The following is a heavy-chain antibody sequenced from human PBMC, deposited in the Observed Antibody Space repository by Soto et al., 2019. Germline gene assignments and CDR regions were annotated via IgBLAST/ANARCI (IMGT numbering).Heavy chain of an antibody. CDR3: ARSLSVLRFLEWLSQGNALDI. D-gene: IGHD3-3*01. CDR2: IYPGDSDT. J-gene: IGHJ3*02. V-gene: IGHV5-51*01. Sequence: GELLKVSCKGSGYSFTSYWIGWVRKMPGKGLEWMGIIYPGDSDTRYSPSFQGQVTISADKSISTAYLQWSSLKASDTAMYYCARSLSVLRFLEWLSQGNALDIWGQGTMVTGSS. CDR1: GYSFTSYW.